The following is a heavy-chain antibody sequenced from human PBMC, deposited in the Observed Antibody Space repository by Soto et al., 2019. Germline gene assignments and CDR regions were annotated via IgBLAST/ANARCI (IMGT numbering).Heavy chain of an antibody. D-gene: IGHD1-20*01. J-gene: IGHJ4*02. V-gene: IGHV5-51*01. CDR3: ARHFPQITGLKPDGY. CDR2: IYPGDSDT. Sequence: EALNLSCKGSGYSFTSYWIVLECQLPGKGLEWMGIIYPGDSDTRYSPSFQGQVTISADKSISTAYLQWSSLKASDTAMYYCARHFPQITGLKPDGYWGQGTLVTVSS. CDR1: GYSFTSYW.